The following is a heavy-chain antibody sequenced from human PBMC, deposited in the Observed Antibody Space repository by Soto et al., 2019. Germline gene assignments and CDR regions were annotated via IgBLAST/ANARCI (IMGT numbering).Heavy chain of an antibody. CDR1: GFSLSTSGVG. J-gene: IGHJ3*02. CDR2: IYWDDDK. CDR3: ALTSPTVVTPVSVAFDI. Sequence: QITLKESGPTLVKPTQTLTLTCTFSGFSLSTSGVGVGWIRQPPGKALEWLALIYWDDDKRYSPSLKNRLTITNDTAKNQVVHTMTNMDPVDTATYYYALTSPTVVTPVSVAFDIWGQGTMVTVSS. D-gene: IGHD4-17*01. V-gene: IGHV2-5*02.